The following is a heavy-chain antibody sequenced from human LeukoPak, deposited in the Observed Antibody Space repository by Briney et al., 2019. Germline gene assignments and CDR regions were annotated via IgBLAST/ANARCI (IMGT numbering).Heavy chain of an antibody. J-gene: IGHJ4*02. V-gene: IGHV3-23*01. D-gene: IGHD3-9*01. CDR1: GFTFSSYA. CDR3: AKELKNILTGYYYFDY. Sequence: GGSLRLSCAASGFTFSSYAMSWVRQAPGKGLEWVSALTGSGSDTYYADSVKGRFTISRDNSKNTLSLQMNSLRAEDTAVYYCAKELKNILTGYYYFDYWGQGTLVTVSS. CDR2: LTGSGSDT.